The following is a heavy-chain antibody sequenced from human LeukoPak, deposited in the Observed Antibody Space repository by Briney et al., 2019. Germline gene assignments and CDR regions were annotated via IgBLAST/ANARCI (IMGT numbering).Heavy chain of an antibody. CDR2: ISYDGSNK. Sequence: PRGSLRLSCAASGFTFSSYGMHWVRQAPGKGLEWVAVISYDGSNKYYADSVKGRFTISRDNSKNTLYLQMNSLRAEDTAVYYCAKEYGSGSYYNTFDYWGQGTLVTVSS. CDR3: AKEYGSGSYYNTFDY. J-gene: IGHJ4*02. CDR1: GFTFSSYG. D-gene: IGHD3-10*01. V-gene: IGHV3-30*18.